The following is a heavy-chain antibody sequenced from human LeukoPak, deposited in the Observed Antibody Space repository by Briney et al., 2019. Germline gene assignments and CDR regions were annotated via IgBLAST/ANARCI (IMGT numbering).Heavy chain of an antibody. V-gene: IGHV4-59*01. CDR2: IYYSGST. CDR3: ARHYDILTGYYNSAFDI. Sequence: SETLSLTCTVSGGSISSYYWSWIRQPPGRGLEWIGYIYYSGSTNYNPSLKSRVTISVDTSKNQFSLKLSSVTAADTAVYYCARHYDILTGYYNSAFDIWGQGTMVTVSS. D-gene: IGHD3-9*01. CDR1: GGSISSYY. J-gene: IGHJ3*02.